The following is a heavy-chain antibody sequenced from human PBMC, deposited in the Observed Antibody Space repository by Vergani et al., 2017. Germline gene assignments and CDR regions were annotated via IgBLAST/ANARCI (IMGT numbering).Heavy chain of an antibody. Sequence: QVQLVESGGGVVQPGRSLRLSCAASGFTFSSYGMHWVRQAPGKGLEWVAVIWYDGSNKYYADSVKGRFTISRDNSKNTLYLQMNSLRAEDTAVYYCAKDMPYCSGGSCYSGWFDPWGQGTLVTVSS. J-gene: IGHJ5*02. CDR2: IWYDGSNK. V-gene: IGHV3-33*06. CDR1: GFTFSSYG. D-gene: IGHD2-15*01. CDR3: AKDMPYCSGGSCYSGWFDP.